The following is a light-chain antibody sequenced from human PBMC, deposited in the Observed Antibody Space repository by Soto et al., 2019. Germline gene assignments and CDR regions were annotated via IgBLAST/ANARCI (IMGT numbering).Light chain of an antibody. V-gene: IGKV1D-12*01. J-gene: IGKJ5*01. CDR1: QDIAAY. CDR2: AAS. CDR3: QQAYSFPIT. Sequence: DIQVTQSPSSVSASVGDRVTITCRASQDIAAYLAWYQHKPGRAPELLIHAASSLQSGVPSRFSDSGSGTDFTLTINSLQPEDFATYYCQQAYSFPITFGQGTRLDI.